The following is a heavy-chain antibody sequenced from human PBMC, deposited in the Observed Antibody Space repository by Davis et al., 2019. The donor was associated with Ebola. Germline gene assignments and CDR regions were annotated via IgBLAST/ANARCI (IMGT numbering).Heavy chain of an antibody. V-gene: IGHV1-69*13. Sequence: SVKVSCKASGGTFSSYAISWVRQAPGQGLEWMGGIIPIFGTANYAQKFQGRVTITADESTSTAYMELSRLRSDDTAVYYCARDLIAVAGRWFDPWGQGTLVTVSS. CDR2: IIPIFGTA. D-gene: IGHD6-19*01. J-gene: IGHJ5*02. CDR3: ARDLIAVAGRWFDP. CDR1: GGTFSSYA.